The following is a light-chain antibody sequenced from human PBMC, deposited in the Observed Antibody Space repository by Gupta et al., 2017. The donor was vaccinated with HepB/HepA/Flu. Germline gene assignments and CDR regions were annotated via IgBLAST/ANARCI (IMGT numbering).Light chain of an antibody. CDR2: DNR. CDR3: QSYDSSLSGYV. CDR1: SSNIGAGYD. V-gene: IGLV1-40*01. Sequence: QSVLTQPHSVSGAPGQRVTISCTGSSSNIGAGYDVPWYQQLPGTAPKLLIYDNRNRPSGVPDRFSGSKSGTSASLAITGLQAEDEADYYCQSYDSSLSGYVFGTGTKVTVL. J-gene: IGLJ1*01.